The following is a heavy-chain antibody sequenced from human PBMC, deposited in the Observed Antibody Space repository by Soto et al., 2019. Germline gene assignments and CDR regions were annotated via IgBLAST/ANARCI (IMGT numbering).Heavy chain of an antibody. CDR2: IYPGDSDT. Sequence: EVQLVQSGAEVKKPGESLKISCKGSGYSFTSYWIGWVRQMPGKGLEWMGIIYPGDSDTRYSPSFQGQVTISADKSIRTAYRRGGSRKAPEPAMYYGARHRGRGTKLEGGGGEDYWGQGTLVTVSS. CDR1: GYSFTSYW. J-gene: IGHJ4*02. CDR3: ARHRGRGTKLEGGGGEDY. V-gene: IGHV5-51*01. D-gene: IGHD1-1*01.